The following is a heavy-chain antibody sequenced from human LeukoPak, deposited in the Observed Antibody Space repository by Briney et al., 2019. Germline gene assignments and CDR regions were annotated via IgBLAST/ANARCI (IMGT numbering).Heavy chain of an antibody. Sequence: ASVKVSCKSSGYTFTSHYIHWVRQAPGQGLEWMGIIAPGGATIRNAQKFQDRVTRTRDTSTSTVYMELSSLRSDDTAVYYCAGSSHQRNWFDPWGQGTLVTVSS. D-gene: IGHD3-10*01. V-gene: IGHV1-46*01. CDR3: AGSSHQRNWFDP. CDR1: GYTFTSHY. CDR2: IAPGGATI. J-gene: IGHJ5*02.